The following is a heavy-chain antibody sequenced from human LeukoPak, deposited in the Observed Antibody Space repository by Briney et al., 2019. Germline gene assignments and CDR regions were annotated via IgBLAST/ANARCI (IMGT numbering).Heavy chain of an antibody. J-gene: IGHJ2*01. CDR3: ARQPDYGDLYWYFDL. V-gene: IGHV4-39*01. Sequence: SETLSLTCTVSGGSISSSSYYWGWIRQPPGKGLEWIGSIYASGSTYYNPSLKSRVTISVDTSKNQFSLKLSSVTAADTAVYYCARQPDYGDLYWYFDLWGRGTLVTVSS. CDR2: IYASGST. D-gene: IGHD4-17*01. CDR1: GGSISSSSYY.